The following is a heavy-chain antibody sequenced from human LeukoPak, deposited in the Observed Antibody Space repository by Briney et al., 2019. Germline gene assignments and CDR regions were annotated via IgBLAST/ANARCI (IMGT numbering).Heavy chain of an antibody. V-gene: IGHV1-2*02. D-gene: IGHD6-13*01. CDR2: INPSTGAT. CDR3: ARDSRVSLDV. Sequence: ASVKVSCRASGYTFIAYYMHWVRQAPGQGLEWMGWINPSTGATEYAQKFRGRVTMTRDTSVNTAYMDLSRLTSDDTAVYYCARDSRVSLDVWGKGTTVTVSS. J-gene: IGHJ6*04. CDR1: GYTFIAYY.